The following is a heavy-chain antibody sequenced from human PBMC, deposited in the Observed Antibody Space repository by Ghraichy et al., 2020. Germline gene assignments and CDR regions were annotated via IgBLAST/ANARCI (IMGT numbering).Heavy chain of an antibody. Sequence: LSLTCAASGFTFSSYDLTWVRQAPGKGLELVSSISSRGSTSYTDSVKGRFTISRDNDKNLVHLQMNSLKDEDTAMYYCARGYGSGRSYGWGQGTLVTVSS. CDR1: GFTFSSYD. CDR3: ARGYGSGRSYG. V-gene: IGHV3-69-1*01. D-gene: IGHD3-10*01. J-gene: IGHJ4*02. CDR2: ISSRGST.